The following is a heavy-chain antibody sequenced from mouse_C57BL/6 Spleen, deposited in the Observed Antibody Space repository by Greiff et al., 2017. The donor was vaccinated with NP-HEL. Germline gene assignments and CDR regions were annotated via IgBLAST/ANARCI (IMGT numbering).Heavy chain of an antibody. CDR2: IWWDDDK. D-gene: IGHD3-2*02. V-gene: IGHV8-8*01. J-gene: IGHJ4*01. CDR1: GFSLSTFGMG. CDR3: ARIRTAQALYAMDY. Sequence: QVTLKVSGPGILQPSQTLSLTCSFSGFSLSTFGMGVGWIRQPSGKGLEWLAHIWWDDDKYYNPALKSGLTISKDTSKNQVFLKIANVDTEDTATYYCARIRTAQALYAMDYWGQGTSVTVSS.